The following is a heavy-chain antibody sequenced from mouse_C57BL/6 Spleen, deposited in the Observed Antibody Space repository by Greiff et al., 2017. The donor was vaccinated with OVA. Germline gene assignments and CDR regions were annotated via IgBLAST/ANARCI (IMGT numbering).Heavy chain of an antibody. D-gene: IGHD2-3*01. CDR1: GYAFSSYW. CDR2: IYPGDGDT. Sequence: VQVVESGAELVKPGASVKISCKASGYAFSSYWMNWVKQRPGKGLEWIGQIYPGDGDTNYNGKFKGKATLTADKSSSTAYMQLSSLTSEDSAVYFCASHLYDLYAMDYWGQGTSVTVSS. V-gene: IGHV1-80*01. J-gene: IGHJ4*01. CDR3: ASHLYDLYAMDY.